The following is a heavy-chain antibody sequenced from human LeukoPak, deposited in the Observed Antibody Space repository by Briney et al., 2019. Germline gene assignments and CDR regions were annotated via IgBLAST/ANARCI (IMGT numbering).Heavy chain of an antibody. Sequence: GGSLRLSYAASGFTFSTYWMHWVRQAPGKGGEWVSGITGNGGTTYYADSVKGRFTISRDNTRNTVYVQMKSLRAEDKGVYYCANDLRWIQFNLGRGQGTLVTVSS. V-gene: IGHV3-23*01. J-gene: IGHJ4*02. D-gene: IGHD5-18*01. CDR1: GFTFSTYW. CDR2: ITGNGGTT. CDR3: ANDLRWIQFNLG.